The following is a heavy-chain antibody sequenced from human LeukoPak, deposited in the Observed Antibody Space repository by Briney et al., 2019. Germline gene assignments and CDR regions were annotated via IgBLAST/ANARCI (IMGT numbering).Heavy chain of an antibody. D-gene: IGHD1-26*01. CDR2: INTSGST. Sequence: SETLSLTCTVSGGSISSYYWSWVRQPAGKGLEWIGRINTSGSTNYNSSLKSRVTISVDTSKNQFSLKLSSVTAADTAVYYCARLVGATTCFDYWGQGTLVTVSS. CDR1: GGSISSYY. V-gene: IGHV4-4*07. J-gene: IGHJ4*02. CDR3: ARLVGATTCFDY.